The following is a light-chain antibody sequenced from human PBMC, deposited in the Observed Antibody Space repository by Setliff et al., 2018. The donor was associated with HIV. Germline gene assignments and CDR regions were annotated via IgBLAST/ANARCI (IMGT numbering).Light chain of an antibody. CDR3: CSYAGGDTWI. CDR1: SSDIGDYES. CDR2: DVT. V-gene: IGLV2-23*02. J-gene: IGLJ2*01. Sequence: QSALTQPASVSGSPGPSITISCTGSSSDIGDYESVSWYQQHPGEVPKLMIYDVTKRPSGVSNRFSASKSGNTASLTISGLQAEDEAHYYCCSYAGGDTWIFGGGTKVTVL.